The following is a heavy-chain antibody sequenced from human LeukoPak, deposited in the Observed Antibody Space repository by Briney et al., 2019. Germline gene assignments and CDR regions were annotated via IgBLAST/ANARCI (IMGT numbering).Heavy chain of an antibody. J-gene: IGHJ3*02. CDR3: ARDYAFDI. CDR1: GHSISSYC. V-gene: IGHV4-59*01. CDR2: IYYIGST. Sequence: SETLSLTCTVSGHSISSYCWSWIRQPPGKGLEWIGYIYYIGSTNYNPSLKSRVTISVDTSKNQFSLKLSSVTAADTAVYYCARDYAFDIWGQGTMVTVSS.